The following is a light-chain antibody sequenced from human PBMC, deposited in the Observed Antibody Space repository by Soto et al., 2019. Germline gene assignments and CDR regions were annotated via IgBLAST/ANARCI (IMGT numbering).Light chain of an antibody. CDR1: QGIRID. Sequence: AIQMTQSPSSLSASVGDRITIACRASQGIRIDLGWFQQKLGKAPKLLIYAASSLQSGVPSRFSGSGSGTDFTLTISSLQPEDFATYYCLQDYSYPWTFGQGTKVEIK. CDR2: AAS. CDR3: LQDYSYPWT. J-gene: IGKJ1*01. V-gene: IGKV1-6*01.